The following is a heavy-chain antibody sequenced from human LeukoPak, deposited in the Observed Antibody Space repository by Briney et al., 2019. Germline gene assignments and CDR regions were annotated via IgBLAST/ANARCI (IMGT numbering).Heavy chain of an antibody. D-gene: IGHD3-10*01. J-gene: IGHJ4*02. CDR1: GFTVSSNS. CDR2: IKQDGSEK. V-gene: IGHV3-7*01. CDR3: ARSRGVLLWFGAFDY. Sequence: QPGGSLRLSCTVSGFTVSSNSMSWVRQAPGKGLEWVANIKQDGSEKFSVDSVKGRFTISRDNAKNLLYLQMNSLRAEDTAVYYCARSRGVLLWFGAFDYWGQGTLVIVSS.